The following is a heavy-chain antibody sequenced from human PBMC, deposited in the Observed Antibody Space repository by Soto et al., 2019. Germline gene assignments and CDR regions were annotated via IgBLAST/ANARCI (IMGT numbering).Heavy chain of an antibody. CDR2: FYGDDEK. CDR1: DFSLTTTEMR. D-gene: IGHD2-21*02. J-gene: IGHJ4*02. V-gene: IGHV2-70*04. CDR3: AGRIRGDYYFES. Sequence: SGPTQVNPTQTLTPTCTFSDFSLTTTEMRVGWIREPPGKALEWLARFYGDDEKFYCVSLKARLTITMDTSRNQVVLKMTNMGPVDTGTYYCAGRIRGDYYFESWGQGALVTVSS.